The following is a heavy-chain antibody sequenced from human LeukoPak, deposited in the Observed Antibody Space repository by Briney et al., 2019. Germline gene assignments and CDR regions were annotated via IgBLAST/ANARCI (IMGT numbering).Heavy chain of an antibody. CDR2: INSDGSAT. Sequence: GGSLRLSCAASGFPFSSYWMHWVRQVPGKGLLWVSRINSDGSATIYADSVRGRFTISRDNAKNTLYLQMSGLRVEDTAVYHCASDSPYYGMDAWGQGTTVTVSS. CDR1: GFPFSSYW. J-gene: IGHJ6*02. V-gene: IGHV3-74*01. CDR3: ASDSPYYGMDA.